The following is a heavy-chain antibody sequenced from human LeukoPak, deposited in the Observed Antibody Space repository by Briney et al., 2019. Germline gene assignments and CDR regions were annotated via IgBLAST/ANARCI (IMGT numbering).Heavy chain of an antibody. CDR1: GYTFTSYG. CDR3: ARDLPGVCYFDY. J-gene: IGHJ4*02. CDR2: ISAYNGNT. V-gene: IGHV1-18*01. Sequence: ASVKVPCKASGYTFTSYGISWVRQAPGQGLEWMGWISAYNGNTNYAQKLQGRVTMTTDTSTSTAYMELRSLRSDDTAVYYCARDLPGVCYFDYWGQGTLVTVSS. D-gene: IGHD2-8*01.